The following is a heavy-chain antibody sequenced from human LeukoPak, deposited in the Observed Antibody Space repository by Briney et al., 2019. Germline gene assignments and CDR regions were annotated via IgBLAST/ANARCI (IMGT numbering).Heavy chain of an antibody. Sequence: GESLKISCKISGYSFTSHWIGWVRQMPGKGLECMGIIYPGDSDTRYSPSFQGQVTISADKSISTAYLQWSSLKASDTAMYYCARNGWLRFLDYWGQGTLVTVSS. V-gene: IGHV5-51*01. CDR2: IYPGDSDT. CDR3: ARNGWLRFLDY. J-gene: IGHJ4*02. CDR1: GYSFTSHW. D-gene: IGHD5-12*01.